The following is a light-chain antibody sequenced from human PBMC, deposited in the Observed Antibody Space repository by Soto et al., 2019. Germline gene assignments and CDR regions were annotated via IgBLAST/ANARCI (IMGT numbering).Light chain of an antibody. CDR1: SSNIGINF. J-gene: IGLJ3*02. CDR2: MND. Sequence: QAVVTQPPSASGAPGQRVTISCSGSSSNIGINFVYWYQQFPGTAPKLLMSMNDQRPSGVPDRFSGSKSGTSASLAISGLRSEDEADYICATWDDSMSSPVFGGGTKLTVL. V-gene: IGLV1-47*01. CDR3: ATWDDSMSSPV.